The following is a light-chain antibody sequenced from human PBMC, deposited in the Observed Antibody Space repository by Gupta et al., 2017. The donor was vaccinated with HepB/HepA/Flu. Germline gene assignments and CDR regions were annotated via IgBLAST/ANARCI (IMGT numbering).Light chain of an antibody. CDR2: AAS. V-gene: IGKV1-39*01. CDR1: QSISRY. CDR3: QQSFRTPFS. J-gene: IGKJ3*01. Sequence: DTQMTQSPSSLSASLGDRVTITCRASQSISRYVTWYQQRPWKAPNLLIFAASSLQSGVPSRFSGTGSVRDFTLTIGCLQPEYSATYYCQQSFRTPFSFGPGTEVDIK.